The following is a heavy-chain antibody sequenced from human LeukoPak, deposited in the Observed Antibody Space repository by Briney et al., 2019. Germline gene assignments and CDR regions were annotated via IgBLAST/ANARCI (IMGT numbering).Heavy chain of an antibody. CDR1: GFTFSSHT. D-gene: IGHD2-2*01. Sequence: GGSLRLSCVASGFTFSSHTMNWVRQAPGKGLEWVSSISGGSTTIYYADSVRGRCTISRDNAKNSLYLQMNSLRAEDTAVYYCAKSLIVVVPAAIHYGMDVWGQGTTVTVSS. V-gene: IGHV3-48*01. J-gene: IGHJ6*02. CDR3: AKSLIVVVPAAIHYGMDV. CDR2: ISGGSTTI.